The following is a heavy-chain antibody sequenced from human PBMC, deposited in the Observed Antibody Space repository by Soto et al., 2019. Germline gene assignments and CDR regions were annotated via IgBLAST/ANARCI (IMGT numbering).Heavy chain of an antibody. CDR3: AKIPGGVIVKGYFDY. CDR2: ISGSGGST. V-gene: IGHV3-23*01. Sequence: GGSLRLSCAASGFTFSSYAMSWVRQAPGKGLEWVSAISGSGGSTYYADSVKGRFTISRDNSKNTLYLQMNSLRAEDTAVYYCAKIPGGVIVKGYFDYWGQGTLVTVSS. CDR1: GFTFSSYA. D-gene: IGHD3-16*02. J-gene: IGHJ4*02.